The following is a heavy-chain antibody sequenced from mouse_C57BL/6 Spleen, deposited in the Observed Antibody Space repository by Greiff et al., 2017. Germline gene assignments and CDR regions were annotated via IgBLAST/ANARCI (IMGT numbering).Heavy chain of an antibody. CDR1: GYTFTSYW. J-gene: IGHJ3*01. V-gene: IGHV1-69*01. CDR2: IDPSDSYT. D-gene: IGHD2-4*01. Sequence: VQLQQPGAELVMPGASVKLSCKASGYTFTSYWMHWVKQRPGQGLEWIGEIDPSDSYTNYNQKFKGKSTLTVDKSSSTAYLQLSSLTTEDSAVYYCARYDYEAYWGQGTLVTVSA. CDR3: ARYDYEAY.